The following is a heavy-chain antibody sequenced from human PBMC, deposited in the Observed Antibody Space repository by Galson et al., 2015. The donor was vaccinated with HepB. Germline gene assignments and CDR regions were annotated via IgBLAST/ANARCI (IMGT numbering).Heavy chain of an antibody. CDR2: ISQDGSIT. J-gene: IGHJ4*02. V-gene: IGHV3-30*04. CDR1: GFTFSRYT. CDR3: AKDTFPGTGWDQEYDY. Sequence: SLRLSCATSGFTFSRYTMHWVRQAPGRGMEWVAVISQDGSITNHADSAKGRFTISRDNSKNTLYLQMNSLRAEDTAVYYCAKDTFPGTGWDQEYDYWGQGTLVTVSS. D-gene: IGHD6-19*01.